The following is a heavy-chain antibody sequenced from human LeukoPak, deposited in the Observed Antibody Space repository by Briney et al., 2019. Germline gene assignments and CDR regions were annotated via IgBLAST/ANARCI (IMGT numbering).Heavy chain of an antibody. J-gene: IGHJ6*03. D-gene: IGHD3-10*01. CDR2: ITGAGGIT. CDR3: ARRSPYYYMDL. CDR1: GFIFGDYA. V-gene: IGHV3-23*01. Sequence: GGSLRLSCAASGFIFGDYAMNWVRQAPGKGLEWVAGITGAGGITYYADSVKGRFTISRQNSKNTLSLQMNSLRAEDTALYYCARRSPYYYMDLWGKGTTVTVSS.